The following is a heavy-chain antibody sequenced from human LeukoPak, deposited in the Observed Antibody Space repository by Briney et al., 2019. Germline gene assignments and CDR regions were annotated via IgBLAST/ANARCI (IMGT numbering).Heavy chain of an antibody. J-gene: IGHJ5*02. Sequence: GRSLRLSCAASGFTFRSYAMHWVRQAPGKGLEWVAVISYDGSNKYYADSVKGRFTISRDNSKNTLYLQMNSLRAEDTAVYYCARGVAEQWLVQRWFDPWGQGTLVTVSS. V-gene: IGHV3-30*04. CDR3: ARGVAEQWLVQRWFDP. CDR2: ISYDGSNK. CDR1: GFTFRSYA. D-gene: IGHD6-19*01.